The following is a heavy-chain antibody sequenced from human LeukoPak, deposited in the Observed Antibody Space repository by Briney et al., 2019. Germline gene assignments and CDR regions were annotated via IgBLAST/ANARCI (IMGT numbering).Heavy chain of an antibody. V-gene: IGHV4-4*07. CDR2: IYTSGST. Sequence: SETLSLTCTVFGGSISSYYWSWIRQPAGKGLEWIGRIYTSGSTNYNPSLKSRVTISVDKSKNQFSLKLSSVTAADTAVYYCAREGEYYYGSGSHYYMDVWGKGTAVTVSS. D-gene: IGHD3-10*01. J-gene: IGHJ6*03. CDR1: GGSISSYY. CDR3: AREGEYYYGSGSHYYMDV.